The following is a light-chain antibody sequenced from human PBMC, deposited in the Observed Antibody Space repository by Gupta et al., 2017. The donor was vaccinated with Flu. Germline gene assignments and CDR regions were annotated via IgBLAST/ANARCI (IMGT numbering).Light chain of an antibody. CDR3: QVWDNNSDLWV. Sequence: YLLTQPPSVPVPPGRTAKLTCAGDNIGTKRWHWYQQRPGQAPVLVISYNNDRPSGTTERFSGSTSGNKATPLISSVEVREEADDYCQVWDNNSDLWVFGGGTKLTVL. J-gene: IGLJ3*02. CDR1: NIGTKR. CDR2: YNN. V-gene: IGLV3-21*02.